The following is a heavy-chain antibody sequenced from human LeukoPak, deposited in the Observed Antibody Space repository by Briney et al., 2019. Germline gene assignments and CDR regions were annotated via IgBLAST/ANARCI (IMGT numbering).Heavy chain of an antibody. J-gene: IGHJ6*02. D-gene: IGHD5-18*01. V-gene: IGHV3-21*01. Sequence: GGSLRLSCAASGFTFSSYSMNWVRQAPGKGLEWVSSISSSSSYIYYADSVKGRFTISRDNAKNSLYLQMNSLRAEDTAVYYCAIDGYSYGSGMDVWGQGTTVTVSS. CDR1: GFTFSSYS. CDR2: ISSSSSYI. CDR3: AIDGYSYGSGMDV.